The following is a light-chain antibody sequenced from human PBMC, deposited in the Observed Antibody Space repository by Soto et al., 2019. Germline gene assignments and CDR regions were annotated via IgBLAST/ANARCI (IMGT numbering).Light chain of an antibody. V-gene: IGLV3-21*01. CDR1: NIDSKS. CDR2: YDS. Sequence: SYELTQPPSLSVAPGMTAIITCGGDNIDSKSVHWYQQMPGQAPVLVIHYDSERPSGIPERFSGSNSGKMATLTISRVEAGDEADYYCQVWGSSSDPVVFGGGTKVTVL. J-gene: IGLJ2*01. CDR3: QVWGSSSDPVV.